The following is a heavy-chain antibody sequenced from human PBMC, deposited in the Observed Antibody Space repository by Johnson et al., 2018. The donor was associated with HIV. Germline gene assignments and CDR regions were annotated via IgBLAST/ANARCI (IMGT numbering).Heavy chain of an antibody. V-gene: IGHV3-33*08. CDR1: GFAFSSYA. CDR3: ARDGESHQLPLGDAFDI. CDR2: IWYDGLNK. J-gene: IGHJ3*02. Sequence: VQLVESGGGVVQPGRSLRLSCAASGFAFSSYAMHWVRQAPGKGLEWVAVIWYDGLNKYYADSVKGRFTISRDNSKNTLYLQMNSLRAEDTAVYYCARDGESHQLPLGDAFDIWGQGTMVTVSS. D-gene: IGHD1-1*01.